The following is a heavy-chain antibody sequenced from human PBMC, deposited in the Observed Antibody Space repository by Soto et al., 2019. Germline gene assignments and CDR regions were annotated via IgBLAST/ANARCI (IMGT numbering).Heavy chain of an antibody. CDR2: IYTSGST. D-gene: IGHD3-10*01. CDR1: GGSISSYY. CDR3: AREPWYYYGSGSYYNVNWFDP. J-gene: IGHJ5*02. Sequence: SETLSLTCTDSGGSISSYYWSWIRQPAGKGLEWIGRIYTSGSTNYNPSLKSRVTMSVDTSKNQFSLKLSSVTAADTAVYYCAREPWYYYGSGSYYNVNWFDPWGQGTLVTVSS. V-gene: IGHV4-4*07.